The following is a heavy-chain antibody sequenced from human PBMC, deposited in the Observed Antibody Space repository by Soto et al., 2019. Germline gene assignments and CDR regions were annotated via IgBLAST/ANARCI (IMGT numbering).Heavy chain of an antibody. Sequence: QVQLQESGPGLVKPSETLSLTCTVSGGSISSYYWSWIRQPPGKGLEWIGYIYYSGSTNYNPSLTSRVIISADTSKNQFSLKLSSVTAADTAVYYCARSPTYGAAARPFDYWGQGTLVTVSS. CDR1: GGSISSYY. CDR3: ARSPTYGAAARPFDY. V-gene: IGHV4-59*01. J-gene: IGHJ4*02. D-gene: IGHD6-6*01. CDR2: IYYSGST.